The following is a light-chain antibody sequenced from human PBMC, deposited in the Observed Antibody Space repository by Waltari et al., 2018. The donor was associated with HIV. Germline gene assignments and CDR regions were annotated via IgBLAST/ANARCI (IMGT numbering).Light chain of an antibody. J-gene: IGKJ5*01. V-gene: IGKV3-20*01. CDR2: GAS. Sequence: DIVLAQSPDTLSLSPGERATLSCRASQNVTNNFLAWYQFRPGQAPRLLLYGASGRASGIPDRFSGGGSGTDFSLTINRLEPEDSAVYYCQQYGTSVISFGQGTRLEIK. CDR3: QQYGTSVIS. CDR1: QNVTNNF.